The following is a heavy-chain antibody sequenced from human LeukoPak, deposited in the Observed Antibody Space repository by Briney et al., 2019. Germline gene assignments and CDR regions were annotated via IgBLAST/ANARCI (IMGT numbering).Heavy chain of an antibody. CDR2: LSDSGEST. V-gene: IGHV3-23*01. D-gene: IGHD2-15*01. Sequence: GWSLTLSCAASGFTFSNYGMSWVRQAPGRGLEWVSPLSDSGESTYYADSVKGRFTISRDNSKDTLYLQMNSLRAEDTAVYYCAKETVVVVAATPDAFDIWGQGTMVTVSS. CDR3: AKETVVVVAATPDAFDI. CDR1: GFTFSNYG. J-gene: IGHJ3*02.